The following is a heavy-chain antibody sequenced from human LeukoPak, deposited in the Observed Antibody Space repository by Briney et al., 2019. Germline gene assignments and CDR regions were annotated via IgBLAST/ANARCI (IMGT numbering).Heavy chain of an antibody. CDR3: ARGRRYFDWFAHRQHDAFDI. D-gene: IGHD3-9*01. CDR1: GGSFSGYY. Sequence: SETLSLTCAVYGGSFSGYYWSWIRQPPGKGLEWIGEINHSGSTNYNPSLKSRVTISVDTSKNQFSLKLSSVTAADTAVYYCARGRRYFDWFAHRQHDAFDIWGQGTMVTVSS. J-gene: IGHJ3*02. CDR2: INHSGST. V-gene: IGHV4-34*01.